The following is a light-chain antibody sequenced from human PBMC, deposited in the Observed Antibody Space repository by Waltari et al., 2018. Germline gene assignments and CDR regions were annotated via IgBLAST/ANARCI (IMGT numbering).Light chain of an antibody. J-gene: IGKJ1*01. V-gene: IGKV3-20*01. CDR3: QKYVSLPAT. Sequence: EIVLTQSPGTLSLSPGERATLSYRASQSVSRYLAWYQQKPGQAPRLLIYGASTRATGIPDRFSGSGSGTDFSLTISRLEPEDFAVYYCQKYVSLPATFGQGTKVEIK. CDR1: QSVSRY. CDR2: GAS.